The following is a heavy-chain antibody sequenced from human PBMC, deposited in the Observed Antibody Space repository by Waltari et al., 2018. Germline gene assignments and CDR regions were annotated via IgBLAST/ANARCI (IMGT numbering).Heavy chain of an antibody. J-gene: IGHJ4*02. CDR1: GFTFSDYW. CDR2: IHKEGTLT. CDR3: ARELAWAGYYGLDY. V-gene: IGHV3-74*01. Sequence: EVQLVESGGGLVQPGGSLRLSCAASGFTFSDYWMDRVRQVPGKGLVGVTRIHKEGTLTGYADSVGGRFASSRDNAKNTVYLHMNSLRAEDTALYFCARELAWAGYYGLDYWGQGTLVTVSS. D-gene: IGHD3-9*01.